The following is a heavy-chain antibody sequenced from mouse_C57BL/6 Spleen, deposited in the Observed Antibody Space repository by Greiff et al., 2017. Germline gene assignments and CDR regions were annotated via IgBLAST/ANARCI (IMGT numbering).Heavy chain of an antibody. CDR2: INPSNGDT. CDR1: GYTFTSYW. Sequence: VQLQQPGAELATPGASVKLSCKASGYTFTSYWMHWVKQRPGQGLEWIGYINPSNGDTKYNQKFNGKATLTVDKSSRTACMQRSSLTYECSGVYYCAKGGFDYGGQGTTLTVSS. V-gene: IGHV1-7*01. CDR3: AKGGFDY. J-gene: IGHJ2*01.